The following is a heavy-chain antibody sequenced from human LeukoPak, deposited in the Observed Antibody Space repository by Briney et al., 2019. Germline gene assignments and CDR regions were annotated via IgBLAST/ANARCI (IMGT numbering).Heavy chain of an antibody. CDR2: IYYSGST. V-gene: IGHV4-39*01. J-gene: IGHJ3*02. CDR3: ARLSTATPHAFDI. D-gene: IGHD4-17*01. CDR1: DGSISGSRYY. Sequence: ETLSLTCTLPDGSISGSRYYWCCMLQAPGKRVSRIGSIYYSGSTYYNPSLKGRVTISVDTSKNQFSLKLSSVTAADTAVYYCARLSTATPHAFDIWGQGTMVTVSS.